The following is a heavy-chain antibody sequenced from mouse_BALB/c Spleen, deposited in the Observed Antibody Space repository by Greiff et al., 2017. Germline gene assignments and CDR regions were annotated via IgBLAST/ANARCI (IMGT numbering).Heavy chain of an antibody. CDR2: IDPANGNT. J-gene: IGHJ4*01. CDR1: GFNIKDTY. CDR3: ARDATVYAMDY. Sequence: VHVKQSGAELVKPGASVKLSCTASGFNIKDTYMHWVKQRPEQGLEWIGRIDPANGNTKYDPKFQGKATITADTSSNTAYLQLSSLTSEDTAVYYCARDATVYAMDYWGQGTSVTVSS. D-gene: IGHD1-1*01. V-gene: IGHV14-3*02.